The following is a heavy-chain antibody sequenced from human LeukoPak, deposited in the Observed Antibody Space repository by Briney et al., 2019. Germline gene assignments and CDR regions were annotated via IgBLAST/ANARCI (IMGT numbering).Heavy chain of an antibody. J-gene: IGHJ6*03. CDR1: RLTFDDYG. V-gene: IGHV3-20*04. CDR3: ARARGSSTTYYYHYMDV. CDR2: IDWNGGST. Sequence: SGGSLRLSCAASRLTFDDYGMSWVRQAPGKGLEWVSGIDWNGGSTGYADSVKGRFTISRDNAKNSLYLQMNSLRAEDTALYYCARARGSSTTYYYHYMDVRGKGTTVTVSS. D-gene: IGHD6-6*01.